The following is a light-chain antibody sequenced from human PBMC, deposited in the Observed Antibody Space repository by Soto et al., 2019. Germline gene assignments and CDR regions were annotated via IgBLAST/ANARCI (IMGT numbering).Light chain of an antibody. CDR3: QQYDSWPPSYT. V-gene: IGKV3-15*01. Sequence: EIVMTQSPATLSVSLGDRATLFCGASQSVGSYLAWYQQKPGQAPRLLIYGASTRATGIPARFSGSGSETDFTLTISSLQSEDFAVYYCQQYDSWPPSYTFGQGTKLEIK. J-gene: IGKJ2*01. CDR2: GAS. CDR1: QSVGSY.